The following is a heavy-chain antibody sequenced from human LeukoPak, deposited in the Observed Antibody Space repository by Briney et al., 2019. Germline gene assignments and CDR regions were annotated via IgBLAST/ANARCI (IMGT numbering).Heavy chain of an antibody. J-gene: IGHJ3*02. CDR2: INSDGIWI. CDR1: GFSFSTYS. V-gene: IGHV3-21*01. CDR3: ARDRDVLRYFDWLGDAFDI. D-gene: IGHD3-9*01. Sequence: GGSLRLSCAASGFSFSTYSMNWVRQAPGKGLEWFSSINSDGIWIYYADSVKGRFTISRDNARNSLYLQMNSLRAEDTAVYYCARDRDVLRYFDWLGDAFDIWGQGTMVTVSS.